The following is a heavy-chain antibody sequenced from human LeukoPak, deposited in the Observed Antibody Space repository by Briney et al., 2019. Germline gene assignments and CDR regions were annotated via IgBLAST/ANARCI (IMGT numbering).Heavy chain of an antibody. D-gene: IGHD4-17*01. Sequence: GGSLRLSCAASGFTFSTYSMNWVRQAPGKGLEWVSYISTSSSTLNYADSVKGRFTISRDNAKNSLYLQMNSLRAEDTAVYDCARVTTTFDNWGQGPLVTLSS. CDR1: GFTFSTYS. J-gene: IGHJ5*02. CDR2: ISTSSSTL. V-gene: IGHV3-48*04. CDR3: ARVTTTFDN.